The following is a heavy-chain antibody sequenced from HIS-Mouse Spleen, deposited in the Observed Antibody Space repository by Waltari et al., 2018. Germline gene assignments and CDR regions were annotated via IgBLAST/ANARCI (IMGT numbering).Heavy chain of an antibody. CDR1: GGSISSSSSY. J-gene: IGHJ3*02. CDR3: ARVPGDYSGAFDI. CDR2: IYYSGST. Sequence: QLQLQESGPGLVKPSETLSLTCTVSGGSISSSSSYWGWIRQPPGKGLEWIGSIYYSGSTYYNPSLKSRVTISVDTSKNQFSLKLSSVTAADTAVYYCARVPGDYSGAFDIWGQGTMVTVSS. V-gene: IGHV4-39*07. D-gene: IGHD4-17*01.